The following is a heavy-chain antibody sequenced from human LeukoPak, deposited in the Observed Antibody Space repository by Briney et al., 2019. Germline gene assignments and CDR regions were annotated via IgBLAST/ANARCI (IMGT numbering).Heavy chain of an antibody. CDR2: ISYDGSNK. CDR1: GFTFSSYA. CDR3: ARGRGVRGVIPLYYFDY. D-gene: IGHD3-10*01. J-gene: IGHJ4*02. V-gene: IGHV3-30*04. Sequence: GRSLRLSCAASGFTFSSYAMHWVRQAPGKGLEGVAVISYDGSNKYYADSVKGRFTISRDNSKNTLYLQMNSLRAEDTAVYYCARGRGVRGVIPLYYFDYWGQGTLVTVSS.